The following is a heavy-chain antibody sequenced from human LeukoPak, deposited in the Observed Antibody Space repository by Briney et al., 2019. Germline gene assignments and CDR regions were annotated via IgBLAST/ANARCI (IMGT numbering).Heavy chain of an antibody. Sequence: KPSETLSLTCTVSGGSISSYYWSWIRQPPGKGLEWIGHIYYSGSTNYNPSLKSRVTISVDTSKNQFSLKLSSVTAADTAVYYCAARIFSDVDYWGQGTLVTVSS. D-gene: IGHD3-3*02. CDR3: AARIFSDVDY. CDR2: IYYSGST. J-gene: IGHJ4*02. V-gene: IGHV4-59*08. CDR1: GGSISSYY.